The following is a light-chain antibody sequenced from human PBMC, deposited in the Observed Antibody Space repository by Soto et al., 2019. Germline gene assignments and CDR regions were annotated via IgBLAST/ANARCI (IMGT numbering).Light chain of an antibody. CDR1: QSVSSSY. J-gene: IGKJ2*01. CDR3: QQYGSSPRYT. Sequence: EIVLTQSPGTLSLSPGEKATLSCRASQSVSSSYLAWSQQKPGQAPRLLIFGESSRATGIPDRFSGSGSGTDFTLTISRLEPEDFAVYYCQQYGSSPRYTFGQGTKLEIK. V-gene: IGKV3-20*01. CDR2: GES.